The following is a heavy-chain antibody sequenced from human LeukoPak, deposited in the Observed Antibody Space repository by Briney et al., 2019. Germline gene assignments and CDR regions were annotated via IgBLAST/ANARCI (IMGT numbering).Heavy chain of an antibody. D-gene: IGHD6-19*01. J-gene: IGHJ4*02. CDR3: ARGGSSGWYDEFDY. V-gene: IGHV4-61*02. CDR1: GGSISSGSYY. CDR2: IYTSGST. Sequence: SQTLSLTCTVSGGSISSGSYYWSWIRQPAGKGLEWIGRIYTSGSTNYNPSLKSRVTISVDTSKNQFSLKLSSVTAADTAVYYCARGGSSGWYDEFDYWGQGTLVTVSS.